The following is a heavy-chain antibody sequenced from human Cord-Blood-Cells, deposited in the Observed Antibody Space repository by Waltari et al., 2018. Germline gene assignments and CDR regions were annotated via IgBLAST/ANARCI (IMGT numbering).Heavy chain of an antibody. J-gene: IGHJ3*02. CDR3: ARPWGSSWYAFDI. Sequence: QVQLQQWGAGLLKPSETLSLTCAVYGGSFSGYYWSWIRQPPGKGLEWIGEINHSGSTTYHPSLKGRVTISVDTSKNQFSLKLSSVTAADTAVYYCARPWGSSWYAFDIWGQGTMVTVSS. CDR2: INHSGST. CDR1: GGSFSGYY. V-gene: IGHV4-34*01. D-gene: IGHD6-13*01.